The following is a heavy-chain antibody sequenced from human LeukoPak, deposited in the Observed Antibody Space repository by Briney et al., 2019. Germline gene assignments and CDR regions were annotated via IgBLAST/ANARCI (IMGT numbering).Heavy chain of an antibody. J-gene: IGHJ4*02. V-gene: IGHV1-46*01. D-gene: IGHD3-10*01. CDR1: GYTLTSYY. CDR2: INPSGGST. Sequence: ASVKVSCKASGYTLTSYYMHWVRQAPGQGLEWMGIINPSGGSTSYAQKFQGRVTMTRDMSTSTVYMELSSLRSEDTAVYYCARDSSITMVRGVKRPYYFDYWGQGTLVTVSS. CDR3: ARDSSITMVRGVKRPYYFDY.